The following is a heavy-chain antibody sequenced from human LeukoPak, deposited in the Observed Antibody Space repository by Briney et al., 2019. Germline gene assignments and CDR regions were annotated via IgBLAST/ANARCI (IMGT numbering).Heavy chain of an antibody. CDR2: ISISGDTT. J-gene: IGHJ4*02. CDR3: ARAGRDGYNYADY. V-gene: IGHV3-23*01. D-gene: IGHD5-24*01. CDR1: GFTFSSHA. Sequence: GGSLRLSCGASGFTFSSHAMTWVRQAPGKGLEWVSAISISGDTTYYADAVKGRFTISRDNSKNTVYLQMNSLRAEDTAVYYCARAGRDGYNYADYWGQGTLVTVSS.